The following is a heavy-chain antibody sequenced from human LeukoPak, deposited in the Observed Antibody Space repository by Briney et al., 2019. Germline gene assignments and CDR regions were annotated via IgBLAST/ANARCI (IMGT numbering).Heavy chain of an antibody. V-gene: IGHV4-4*07. Sequence: SETLSLTCTVPDGSITTYYWNWIRQPAGKGLEFIGRIYSSGTTNYNPSLKSRVTMSVDTSKNQFSLELSSVTAADTAVYYCARGAPVAGHDAFDIWGQGTLVTVSS. CDR1: DGSITTYY. J-gene: IGHJ3*02. CDR3: ARGAPVAGHDAFDI. CDR2: IYSSGTT. D-gene: IGHD6-19*01.